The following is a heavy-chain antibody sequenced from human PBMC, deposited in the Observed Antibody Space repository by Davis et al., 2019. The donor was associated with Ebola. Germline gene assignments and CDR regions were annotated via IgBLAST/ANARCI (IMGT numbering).Heavy chain of an antibody. CDR2: IYTSGFT. CDR1: GGSISSYY. Sequence: SETLSLTCTVSGGSISSYYWTWIRQPAGKGLEWIGRIYTSGFTYSTPSLKSRVTMSLDTSQNQFSLRLSSVTAADTAVYYCASHDCSSTSCFDAFHIWGQGTMVTVSS. D-gene: IGHD2-2*01. J-gene: IGHJ3*02. CDR3: ASHDCSSTSCFDAFHI. V-gene: IGHV4-4*07.